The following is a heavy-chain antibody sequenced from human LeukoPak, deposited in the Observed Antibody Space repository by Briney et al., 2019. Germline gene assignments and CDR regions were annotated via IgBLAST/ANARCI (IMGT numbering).Heavy chain of an antibody. CDR3: ARGKGKPAAIDY. V-gene: IGHV4-34*01. Sequence: SETLSLTCAVYGGSFSGYYWSWIRQPPGKGLEWIGEINHSGSTNYNPSLKSRVTISVDTSKNQFSLKLSSVTAADTAVCYCARGKGKPAAIDYWGQGTLVTVSS. CDR2: INHSGST. CDR1: GGSFSGYY. D-gene: IGHD2-2*02. J-gene: IGHJ4*02.